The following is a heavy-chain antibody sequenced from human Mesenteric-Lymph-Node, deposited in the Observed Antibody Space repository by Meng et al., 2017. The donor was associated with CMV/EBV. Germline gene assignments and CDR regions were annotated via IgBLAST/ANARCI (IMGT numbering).Heavy chain of an antibody. J-gene: IGHJ4*02. CDR2: INHSGST. D-gene: IGHD6-6*01. Sequence: SETLSLTCTVSGGSISSSSYYWGWIRQPPGKGLEWIGEINHSGSTNYNPSLKSRVTISVDTSKNQFSLKLSSVTAADTAVYYCARAAARRPIDYWGQGTLVTVSS. V-gene: IGHV4-39*07. CDR3: ARAAARRPIDY. CDR1: GGSISSSSYY.